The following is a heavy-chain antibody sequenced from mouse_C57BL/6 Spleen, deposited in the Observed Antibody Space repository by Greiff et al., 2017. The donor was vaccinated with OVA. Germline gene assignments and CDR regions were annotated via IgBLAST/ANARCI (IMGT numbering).Heavy chain of an antibody. CDR3: ARRSYYYGSSPYYFDY. J-gene: IGHJ2*01. V-gene: IGHV1-22*01. CDR1: GYTFTDYN. Sequence: VQLKQSGPELVKPGASVKMSCKASGYTFTDYNMHWVKQSHGKSLEWIGYINPNNGGTSYNQKFKGKATLTVNKSSSTAYMELRSLTSEDSAVYYWARRSYYYGSSPYYFDYWGQGTTLTVSS. CDR2: INPNNGGT. D-gene: IGHD1-1*01.